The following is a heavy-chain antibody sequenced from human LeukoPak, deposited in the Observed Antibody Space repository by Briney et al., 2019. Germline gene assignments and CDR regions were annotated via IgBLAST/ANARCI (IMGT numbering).Heavy chain of an antibody. CDR1: GYTFTVYY. Sequence: ASVKVSCKASGYTFTVYYMHWVRQAPGPGLEWMGRINPNSGGTNYAQKFQSRVTMTRDTSISTAYMELSRLRSDDTAVYYCARDQGRITMVRGVMDYYYYMDVWGKGTTVTVSS. CDR2: INPNSGGT. D-gene: IGHD3-10*01. J-gene: IGHJ6*03. CDR3: ARDQGRITMVRGVMDYYYYMDV. V-gene: IGHV1-2*06.